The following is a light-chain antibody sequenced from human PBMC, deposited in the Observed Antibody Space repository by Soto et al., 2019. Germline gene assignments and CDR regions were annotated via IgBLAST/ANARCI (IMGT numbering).Light chain of an antibody. Sequence: EIVMTQSPATLSVSPGERATLSCRASQSVSSNLAWYQQKPGQAPRLLIYGASTRATGIPARFSGSGSGTGFTLTIRGLQSEDFAVYSCQQYNTWPPSIFAPGTKVDIK. CDR3: QQYNTWPPSI. CDR2: GAS. CDR1: QSVSSN. J-gene: IGKJ3*01. V-gene: IGKV3-15*01.